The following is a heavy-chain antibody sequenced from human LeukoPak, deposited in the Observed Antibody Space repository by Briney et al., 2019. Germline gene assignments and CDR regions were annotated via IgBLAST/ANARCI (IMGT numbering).Heavy chain of an antibody. CDR2: IWYDGSNK. V-gene: IGHV3-33*01. J-gene: IGHJ4*02. Sequence: GGSLRLSCAASGFTFSSYGMHWVRQAPGKGLEWVAVIWYDGSNKYYADSVKGRFTISRDNSRNTLYLQMNSLRAEDTAVYYCARDRLKSYEAFDYWGQGTLVTVSS. CDR1: GFTFSSYG. CDR3: ARDRLKSYEAFDY. D-gene: IGHD3-3*01.